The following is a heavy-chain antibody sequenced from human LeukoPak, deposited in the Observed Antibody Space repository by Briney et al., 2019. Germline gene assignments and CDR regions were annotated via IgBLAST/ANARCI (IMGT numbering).Heavy chain of an antibody. CDR1: GGSISSGDYY. J-gene: IGHJ3*02. V-gene: IGHV4-30-4*01. Sequence: PSQTLSLTCTVSGGSISSGDYYWRWIRQPPGKGLEWIGYIYYSGSTYYNPSLKSRVTISVDTSKNQFSLKLSSVTAADTAVYYCAREIRGDAFDIWGQGTMVTVSS. D-gene: IGHD6-25*01. CDR2: IYYSGST. CDR3: AREIRGDAFDI.